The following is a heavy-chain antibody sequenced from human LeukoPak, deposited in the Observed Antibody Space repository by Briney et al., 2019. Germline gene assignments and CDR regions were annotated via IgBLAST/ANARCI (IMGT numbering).Heavy chain of an antibody. V-gene: IGHV1-69*04. CDR1: GGTFSSYA. Sequence: SVKVSCKASGGTFSSYAISWVRQAPGQGLEWMGRIIPILGIANYAQKFQGRVTITADKSTSTAYMELSSLRSEDTAVYYCARDLGVTMVQGDTLGYWGQGTLVTVSS. CDR2: IIPILGIA. D-gene: IGHD3-10*01. CDR3: ARDLGVTMVQGDTLGY. J-gene: IGHJ4*02.